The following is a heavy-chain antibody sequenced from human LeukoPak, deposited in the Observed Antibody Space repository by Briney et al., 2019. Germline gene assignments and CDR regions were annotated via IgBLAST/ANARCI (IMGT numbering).Heavy chain of an antibody. CDR2: ISYDGSDK. J-gene: IGHJ6*04. CDR1: GFTFSSYA. CDR3: ARGRGYCSGGSCYVLDYYYYGMDV. D-gene: IGHD2-15*01. Sequence: GRSLRLSCAASGFTFSSYAMHWVRQAPGKGLEWVAVISYDGSDKYYADSVKGRFTISRDNSKNTLYLQMNSLRAEDTAVYYCARGRGYCSGGSCYVLDYYYYGMDVWGKGTAVTVSS. V-gene: IGHV3-30*04.